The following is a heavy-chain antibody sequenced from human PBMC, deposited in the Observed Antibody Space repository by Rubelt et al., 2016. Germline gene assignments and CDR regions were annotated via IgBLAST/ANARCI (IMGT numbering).Heavy chain of an antibody. Sequence: QVQLQESGPGLVKPSETLSLTCTVSGGSISSYYWSWIRQPPGKGLEWIGYIYYSGSTNYNPSLKSRGTISVDTSKNQFSLKLSSVTAADTAVYYCARRGAAIWFDPWGQGTLVTVSS. CDR3: ARRGAAIWFDP. V-gene: IGHV4-59*08. CDR1: GGSISSYY. D-gene: IGHD6-25*01. CDR2: IYYSGST. J-gene: IGHJ5*02.